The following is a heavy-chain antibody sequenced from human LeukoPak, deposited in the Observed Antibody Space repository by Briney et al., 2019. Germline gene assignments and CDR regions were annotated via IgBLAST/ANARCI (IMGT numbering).Heavy chain of an antibody. CDR3: AKDPSSGFADGDAFDI. CDR2: INGGGGTT. CDR1: GFSFSYFA. Sequence: PGGSLRLSCAASGFSFSYFAMSWVRQSPGKGLEWVAGINGGGGTTFYLDSVKGRFTISRDNPKTTLFLQMNSLRVDDTAVYFCAKDPSSGFADGDAFDIWGQGTRVTVSS. D-gene: IGHD3-10*01. V-gene: IGHV3-23*01. J-gene: IGHJ3*02.